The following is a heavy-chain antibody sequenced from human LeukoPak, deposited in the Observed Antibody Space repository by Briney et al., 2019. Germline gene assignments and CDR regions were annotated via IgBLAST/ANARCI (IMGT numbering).Heavy chain of an antibody. CDR1: GGSITSGNYY. Sequence: PSQTLSLTCTVSGGSITSGNYYWSRIRQPAGKGLEWIGRINSRGSTNYDPSLKSRVSISVDTSKNYFSLELSSVTAADTAVYYCARGFSTISCYDYWGQGTLVTVSS. CDR3: ARGFSTISCYDY. J-gene: IGHJ4*02. V-gene: IGHV4-61*02. CDR2: INSRGST. D-gene: IGHD2/OR15-2a*01.